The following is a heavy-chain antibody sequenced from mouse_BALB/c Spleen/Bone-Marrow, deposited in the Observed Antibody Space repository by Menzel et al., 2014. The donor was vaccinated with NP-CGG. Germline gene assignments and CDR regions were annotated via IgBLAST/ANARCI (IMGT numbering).Heavy chain of an antibody. V-gene: IGHV5-9-3*01. CDR2: ISSGGSYT. CDR3: ARHGITRLLDY. D-gene: IGHD2-4*01. Sequence: DVHLVESGGGLVKPGGSLKLSCAASGFTFSSHAMSWVRQTPEKRLEWVATISSGGSYTYYPDSVKGRFTISRDNAKNTLYLQMSSLRSEGTAMYYCARHGITRLLDYWGQGTSLTVSS. J-gene: IGHJ2*02. CDR1: GFTFSSHA.